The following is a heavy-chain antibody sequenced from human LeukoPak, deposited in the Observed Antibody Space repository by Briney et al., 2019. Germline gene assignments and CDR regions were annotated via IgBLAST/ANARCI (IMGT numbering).Heavy chain of an antibody. CDR1: TYTFTRYG. V-gene: IGHV1-69*06. CDR3: AREHYYGSGSYYDM. J-gene: IGHJ4*02. CDR2: IIPIFGTA. D-gene: IGHD3-10*01. Sequence: GASVKVSCKASTYTFTRYGISWVRQAPGQGLEWMGGIIPIFGTANYAQKFQGRVTITADKSTSTAYMELSSLRSEDTAVYYCAREHYYGSGSYYDMWGQGTLVTVSS.